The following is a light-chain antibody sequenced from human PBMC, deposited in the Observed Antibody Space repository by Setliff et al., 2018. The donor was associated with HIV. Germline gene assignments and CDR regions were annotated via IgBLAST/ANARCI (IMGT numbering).Light chain of an antibody. V-gene: IGLV2-23*02. Sequence: QSALTQPASVSGSPGQSITISCTGSSSDVGDTESVSWYHQHPGELPKLILYNVNQRPSGTSSRFSGSKSGSTASLTVSGLQTADEGTYYRCSYAIGDTWIFGGGTKVTVL. J-gene: IGLJ2*01. CDR1: SSDVGDTES. CDR3: CSYAIGDTWI. CDR2: NVN.